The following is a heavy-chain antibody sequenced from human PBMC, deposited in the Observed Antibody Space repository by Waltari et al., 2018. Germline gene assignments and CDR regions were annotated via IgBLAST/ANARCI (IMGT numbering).Heavy chain of an antibody. V-gene: IGHV4-59*08. D-gene: IGHD6-25*01. J-gene: IGHJ4*02. CDR2: MYGGSGST. CDR1: GGSISGYY. CDR3: ARHLSGTAYY. Sequence: QVQLQESGPGLVKPSETLSLTCAVSGGSISGYYWSWIRQAPGKGLEWIGYMYGGSGSTSYNQSLKSRVTISIDTSKNQFSLKLSSVTAADTAVYYCARHLSGTAYYWGQGVLVTVSS.